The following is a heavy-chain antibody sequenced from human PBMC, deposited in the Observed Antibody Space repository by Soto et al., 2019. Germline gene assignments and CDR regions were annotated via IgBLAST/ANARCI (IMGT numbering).Heavy chain of an antibody. CDR2: ISYDGSNQ. J-gene: IGHJ5*02. D-gene: IGHD6-13*01. V-gene: IGHV3-30*18. CDR1: GFTFNIYG. CDR3: AKGGSAALIAPSGRDNWFDP. Sequence: RLSCAASGFTFNIYGMHWVRQAPDKGLEWVALISYDGSNQYYADSVKGRFTISRDNAENSLYLQMNSLRPEDTAVYYCAKGGSAALIAPSGRDNWFDPWGQGTQVTVSS.